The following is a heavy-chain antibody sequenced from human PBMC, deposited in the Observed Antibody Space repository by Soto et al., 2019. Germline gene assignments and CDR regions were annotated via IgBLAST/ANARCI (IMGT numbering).Heavy chain of an antibody. J-gene: IGHJ4*02. CDR2: IYYSGST. CDR1: GDSMSSSDYY. Sequence: SETLSLTCAFSGDSMSSSDYYWGWIRQPPGKGLEWIGSIYYSGSTYYNPSLQSRVAISVDTSKNQFSLKLKSVTAADTAIYYCARRTVNIRTFYSGLKTHCFDYWGQGAPVTVSS. V-gene: IGHV4-39*01. CDR3: ARRTVNIRTFYSGLKTHCFDY. D-gene: IGHD6-19*01.